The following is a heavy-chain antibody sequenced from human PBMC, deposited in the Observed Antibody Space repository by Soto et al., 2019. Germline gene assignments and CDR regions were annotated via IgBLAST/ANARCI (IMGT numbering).Heavy chain of an antibody. Sequence: ASVKVSCKASGYTFTSYDINWVRQAPGQGLEWMGWMNPNSGNTGYAQKFQGRVTMTRNTSISTAYMELSSLRSEDTAVYYCARIGYCSGGSCYLGSNWFDPWGQGTLVTVSS. V-gene: IGHV1-8*01. J-gene: IGHJ5*02. CDR3: ARIGYCSGGSCYLGSNWFDP. CDR1: GYTFTSYD. D-gene: IGHD2-15*01. CDR2: MNPNSGNT.